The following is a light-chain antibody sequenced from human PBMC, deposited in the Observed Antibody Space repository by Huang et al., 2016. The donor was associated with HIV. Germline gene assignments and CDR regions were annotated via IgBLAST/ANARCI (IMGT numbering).Light chain of an antibody. J-gene: IGKJ3*01. CDR1: QDIISY. V-gene: IGKV1-9*01. CDR3: LQLNTYPGT. Sequence: IQLTQSPSSLSASVGDRVTITCRTSQDIISYLAWYQQKPGKAPKLLIYAASTLESEVPSRFSGSGSGTDFTLTINNLQSEDFATYYCLQLNTYPGTFGPGTNVDV. CDR2: AAS.